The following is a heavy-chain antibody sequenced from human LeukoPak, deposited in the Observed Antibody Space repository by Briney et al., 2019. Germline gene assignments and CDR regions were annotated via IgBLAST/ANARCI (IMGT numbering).Heavy chain of an antibody. CDR1: GYTFTAHY. CDR2: INPNTGGT. D-gene: IGHD2-8*01. CDR3: AREAADSSVCDF. J-gene: IGHJ4*02. V-gene: IGHV1-2*02. Sequence: ASVKVSCKASGYTFTAHYIHWMRQAPGRGLEWVGWINPNTGGTEFAQNVQGRVTMTRDTSINTVYMELNRLTSDDTAVFYCAREAADSSVCDFWGQGSLLTVSS.